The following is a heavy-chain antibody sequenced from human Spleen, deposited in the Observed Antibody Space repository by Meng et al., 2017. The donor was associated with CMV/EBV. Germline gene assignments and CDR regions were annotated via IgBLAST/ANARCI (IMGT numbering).Heavy chain of an antibody. CDR1: ANDFSDYW. J-gene: IGHJ5*02. D-gene: IGHD5-18*01. CDR2: IYPGDSET. CDR3: ARQGYSYGGNWFDP. Sequence: GSANDFSDYWVGWVRQMPGKGLEWMGIIYPGDSETRYSPSFQGQVTISADKSINTAYLQWSSLKASDTAIYYCARQGYSYGGNWFDPWGQGTLVTVSS. V-gene: IGHV5-51*01.